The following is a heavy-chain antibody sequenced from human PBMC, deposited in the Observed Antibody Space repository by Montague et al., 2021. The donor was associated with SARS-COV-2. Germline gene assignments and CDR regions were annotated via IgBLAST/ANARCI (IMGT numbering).Heavy chain of an antibody. J-gene: IGHJ4*02. CDR1: GFTFRSYW. V-gene: IGHV3-74*01. CDR3: VRPMWFGDSDYFFES. D-gene: IGHD3-10*01. Sequence: SLRLSWAASGFTFRSYWMHWVRQAPGRGPVWVSRIKPDGTSTNYAASVKGRFTISRDNAKNTLSLQMNNLRAEDTAVYYCVRPMWFGDSDYFFESWGQGTMVTVSS. CDR2: IKPDGTST.